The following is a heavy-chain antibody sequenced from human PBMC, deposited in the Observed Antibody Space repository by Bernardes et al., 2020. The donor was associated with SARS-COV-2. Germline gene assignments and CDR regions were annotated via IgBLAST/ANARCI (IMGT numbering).Heavy chain of an antibody. CDR2: ISYDGSNK. J-gene: IGHJ4*02. CDR1: GFTFSSYA. V-gene: IGHV3-30-3*01. CDR3: ASYYYGSGSYYPLEAYFDY. Sequence: GGSLRLSCAASGFTFSSYAMHWVRQAPGKGLEWVAVISYDGSNKYYADSVKGRFTISRDNSKNTLYLQMNSLRAEDTAVYYCASYYYGSGSYYPLEAYFDYWGQGTLVTVSS. D-gene: IGHD3-10*01.